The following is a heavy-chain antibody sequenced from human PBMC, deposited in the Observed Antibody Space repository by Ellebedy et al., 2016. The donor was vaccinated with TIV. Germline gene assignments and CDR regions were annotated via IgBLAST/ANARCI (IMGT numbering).Heavy chain of an antibody. J-gene: IGHJ6*02. CDR2: TYYRSKWYY. V-gene: IGHV6-1*01. D-gene: IGHD6-13*01. CDR1: GDSVSSNSAA. CDR3: ATRAAAGTRDYYYYYYGMDV. Sequence: SQTLSLTCAISGDSVSSNSAAWNWIRQSPSRGLEWLGRTYYRSKWYYDYAVSVKSRITINPDTSKNQFSLQLNSVTPEDTAVYYCATRAAAGTRDYYYYYYGMDVWGQGTTVTVSS.